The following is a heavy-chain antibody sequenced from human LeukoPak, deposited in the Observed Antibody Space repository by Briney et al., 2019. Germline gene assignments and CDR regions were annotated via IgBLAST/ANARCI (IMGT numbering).Heavy chain of an antibody. Sequence: AXVKVSCRASAYIFSNSLMHWVRQAPGQGLEWMGVVNPSDTSTTYAQSLKGRVTMTRDTSKRTVYMDLSGLRSEDTAMYYCVRENIAVPGPAFDYWGQGTLVTVSS. V-gene: IGHV1-46*04. CDR3: VRENIAVPGPAFDY. J-gene: IGHJ4*02. D-gene: IGHD6-19*01. CDR1: AYIFSNSL. CDR2: VNPSDTST.